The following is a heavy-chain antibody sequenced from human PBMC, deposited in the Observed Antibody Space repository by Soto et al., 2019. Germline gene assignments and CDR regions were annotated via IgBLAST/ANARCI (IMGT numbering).Heavy chain of an antibody. CDR1: GFTVSSNY. D-gene: IGHD3-22*01. V-gene: IGHV3-53*01. J-gene: IGHJ4*02. CDR3: ARFSGYYDSSLD. CDR2: IYSGGST. Sequence: GGSLRLSCAASGFTVSSNYMSWVRQAPGKGLEWVSVIYSGGSTYYADSVKGRLTISRDNSKNTLYLRMNSLRAEDTAVYYCARFSGYYDSSLDWGQGTLVTVSS.